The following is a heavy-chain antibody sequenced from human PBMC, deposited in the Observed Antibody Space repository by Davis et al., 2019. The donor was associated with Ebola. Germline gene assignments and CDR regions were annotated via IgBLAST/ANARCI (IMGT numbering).Heavy chain of an antibody. D-gene: IGHD2-21*01. Sequence: PGGSLRLSCAASGFTFSNYAMSWVRQGPGKGLEWVSYISSSSSTIYYADSVKGRFTISRDNAKNSLYLQMNSLRAEDTAVYYCARGALGVDEDCYDYWGQGSRVTVSS. J-gene: IGHJ4*02. CDR1: GFTFSNYA. CDR3: ARGALGVDEDCYDY. CDR2: ISSSSSTI. V-gene: IGHV3-48*01.